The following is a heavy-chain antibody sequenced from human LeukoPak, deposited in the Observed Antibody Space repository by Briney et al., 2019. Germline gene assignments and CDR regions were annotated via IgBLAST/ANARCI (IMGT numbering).Heavy chain of an antibody. Sequence: GGYLSLSCAASGFTFSSYGMHWVRQAQGKGLEWVAFIRYDGTNKYYADCVKGRFTISRDNPKNTLHLQMTSLRAEDTAVYYCAKPSSPFWSRFDYWGQGTLVTVSS. J-gene: IGHJ4*02. D-gene: IGHD3-3*01. V-gene: IGHV3-30*02. CDR2: IRYDGTNK. CDR3: AKPSSPFWSRFDY. CDR1: GFTFSSYG.